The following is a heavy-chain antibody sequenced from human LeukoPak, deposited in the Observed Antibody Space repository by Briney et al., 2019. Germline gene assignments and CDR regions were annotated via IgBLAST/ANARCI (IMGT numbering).Heavy chain of an antibody. Sequence: SVKVSCKACGYTFTCYYMHGVGQAPGQGREGVGWINPNSGGSHYAQKLRGRVTISSDTSIRTDYVSLSRLTADDADGYYWPSESEITMIRGVNCFDPWGQGTLVTVSS. V-gene: IGHV1-2*02. J-gene: IGHJ5*02. CDR2: INPNSGGS. CDR1: GYTFTCYY. CDR3: PSESEITMIRGVNCFDP. D-gene: IGHD3-10*01.